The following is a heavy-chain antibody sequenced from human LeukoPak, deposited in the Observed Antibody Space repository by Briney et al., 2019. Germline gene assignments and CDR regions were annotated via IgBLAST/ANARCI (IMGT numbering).Heavy chain of an antibody. CDR3: ARDSGSVNNDY. CDR2: ISAGNGNT. D-gene: IGHD2-8*02. CDR1: GYTFTSYA. Sequence: ASVKVSCKASGYTFTSYAIHWVRQAPGQRLEWMEWISAGNGNTKYSQNFQGRVTFISNTSATTAFMELSSLRSEDAAVYYCARDSGSVNNDYWGQGTLVTVSS. J-gene: IGHJ4*02. V-gene: IGHV1-3*01.